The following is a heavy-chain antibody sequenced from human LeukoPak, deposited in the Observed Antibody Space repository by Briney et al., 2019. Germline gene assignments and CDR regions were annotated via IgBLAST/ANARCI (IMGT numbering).Heavy chain of an antibody. CDR2: ISSGSIYI. D-gene: IGHD6-19*01. CDR3: ASSSSGHDY. Sequence: PGGSLRLSCAASGFTFSSYSMNWVRQAPGEGLEWVSFISSGSIYIYYADSVKGRFTISRDNAKNSLYLQMNSLRVEDTAVYYCASSSSGHDYWGQGTLVTVSS. J-gene: IGHJ4*02. V-gene: IGHV3-21*01. CDR1: GFTFSSYS.